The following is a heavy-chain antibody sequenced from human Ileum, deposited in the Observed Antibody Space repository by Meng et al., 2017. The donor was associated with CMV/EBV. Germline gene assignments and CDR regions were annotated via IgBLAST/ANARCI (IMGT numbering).Heavy chain of an antibody. J-gene: IGHJ4*02. V-gene: IGHV3-23*01. CDR1: GFTFSSYA. Sequence: SFEASGFTFSSYAMSWVRQAPGKGLEWVSSISDNGETIFYTDSVKGRFTISRDNFKNTLYLQMSSLRAEDTAIYYCARGASTTYFHYWGQGTLVTVSS. CDR3: ARGASTTYFHY. CDR2: ISDNGETI. D-gene: IGHD2-2*01.